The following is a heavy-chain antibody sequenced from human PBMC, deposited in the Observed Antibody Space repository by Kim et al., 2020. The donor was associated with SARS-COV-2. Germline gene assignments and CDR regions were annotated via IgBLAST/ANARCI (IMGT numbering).Heavy chain of an antibody. J-gene: IGHJ6*03. CDR3: ARATSRYYYYYMDV. D-gene: IGHD3-16*01. Sequence: PGPGKGRFTISRENAKNSLYLQMNSLRAGDTAVYYCARATSRYYYYYMDVWGKGTTVTVSS. V-gene: IGHV3-13*01.